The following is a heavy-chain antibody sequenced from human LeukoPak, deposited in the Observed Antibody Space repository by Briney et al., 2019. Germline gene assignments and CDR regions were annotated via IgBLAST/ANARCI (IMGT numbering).Heavy chain of an antibody. CDR2: ISSSSSTI. Sequence: GGSLRLSCAASGFTFSSYSMNWVRQAPGKGLEWVSYISSSSSTIYYADSVKGRFTISRDNSKNTLYLQMNSLRAEDTAVYYCAKDSYYYDSSGYWDYFDYWGQGTLVTVSS. J-gene: IGHJ4*02. V-gene: IGHV3-48*01. CDR1: GFTFSSYS. CDR3: AKDSYYYDSSGYWDYFDY. D-gene: IGHD3-22*01.